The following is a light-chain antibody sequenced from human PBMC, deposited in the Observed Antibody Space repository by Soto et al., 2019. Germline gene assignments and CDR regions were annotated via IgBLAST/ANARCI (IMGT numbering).Light chain of an antibody. V-gene: IGLV2-8*01. CDR1: SSDIGSYKY. J-gene: IGLJ2*01. Sequence: QSVLTQPPSASGSPGQSVTISCTGSSSDIGSYKYVSWYQQHPGKAPKLIIYEVNERPSGVPDRFSGSKSGTSASLAISGLQSEDEADYYCAALDDSLNGHVFGGGTKVTVL. CDR3: AALDDSLNGHV. CDR2: EVN.